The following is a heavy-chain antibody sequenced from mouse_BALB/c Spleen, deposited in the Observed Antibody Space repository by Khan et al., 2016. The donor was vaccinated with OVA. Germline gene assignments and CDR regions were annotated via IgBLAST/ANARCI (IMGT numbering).Heavy chain of an antibody. Sequence: QVQLKQSGAELARPGASVKMSCKASGYTFTTYTMHWVRQRPGQGLEWIGYNNPSSDYANYNQKFKDKTTLTADKSSSTASMQLSSLTSEASAVXYCASYYRYPAWFAYWGQGTLVTVSA. J-gene: IGHJ3*01. CDR2: NNPSSDYA. D-gene: IGHD2-14*01. CDR3: ASYYRYPAWFAY. V-gene: IGHV1-4*01. CDR1: GYTFTTYT.